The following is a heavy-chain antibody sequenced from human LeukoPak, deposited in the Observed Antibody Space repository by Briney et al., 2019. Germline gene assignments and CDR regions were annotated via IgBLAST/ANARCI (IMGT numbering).Heavy chain of an antibody. Sequence: PSETLSLTCTVSGGSISSGTYYWGWIRQPPGKGLEWIGSIYYSGSTYYNPSLKSQVTISVDTSKNQFSLKLSSVTAADTAVYYCARRGVYCSSTSCYPYFDYWGQGTLVTVSS. J-gene: IGHJ4*02. CDR1: GGSISSGTYY. CDR3: ARRGVYCSSTSCYPYFDY. V-gene: IGHV4-39*01. CDR2: IYYSGST. D-gene: IGHD2-2*01.